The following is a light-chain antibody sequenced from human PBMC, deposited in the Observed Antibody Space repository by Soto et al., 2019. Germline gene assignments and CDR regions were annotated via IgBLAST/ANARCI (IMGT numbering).Light chain of an antibody. CDR1: SSDNGKYNL. J-gene: IGLJ1*01. CDR2: DVT. V-gene: IGLV2-23*02. Sequence: QSALTQPASVSGAPGQSITISCTGTSSDNGKYNLVSWYQHHPGKAPKLIISDVTQWPSGASNCFAGSKSGNTASLPIFGLQADDEAEYYCCSYAGTTPFYVFGTGTKLTGL. CDR3: CSYAGTTPFYV.